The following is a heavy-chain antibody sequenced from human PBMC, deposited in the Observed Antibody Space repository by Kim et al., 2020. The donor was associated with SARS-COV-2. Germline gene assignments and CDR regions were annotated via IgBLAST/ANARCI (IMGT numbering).Heavy chain of an antibody. CDR2: IYYSGST. J-gene: IGHJ6*02. CDR3: ARGYYYDRDYGMDV. CDR1: GGSISSYY. D-gene: IGHD3-22*01. Sequence: SETLSLTCTVSGGSISSYYWSWIRQPPGKGLEWIGYIYYSGSTNYNPSLKSRVTISVDTSKNQFSLKLSSVTAADTAVYYCARGYYYDRDYGMDVWGQGTTVTVSS. V-gene: IGHV4-59*01.